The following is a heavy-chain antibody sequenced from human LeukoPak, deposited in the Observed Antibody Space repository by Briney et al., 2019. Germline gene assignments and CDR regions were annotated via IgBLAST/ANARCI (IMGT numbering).Heavy chain of an antibody. J-gene: IGHJ5*02. CDR3: ARPYYYDSRIDP. D-gene: IGHD3-22*01. CDR1: GGSISSGDYY. V-gene: IGHV4-30-4*01. CDR2: MYYSGST. Sequence: PSETLSLTCTVSGGSISSGDYYWSWIRQPPGKGLEWIAYMYYSGSTYYNPSLKSRVTLSADTSKNQLSLKLSSVTAADTAVYYCARPYYYDSRIDPWGQGILVTVSS.